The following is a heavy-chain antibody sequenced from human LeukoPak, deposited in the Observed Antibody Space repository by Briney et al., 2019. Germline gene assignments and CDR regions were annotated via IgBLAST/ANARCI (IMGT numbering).Heavy chain of an antibody. V-gene: IGHV3-74*01. D-gene: IGHD4-17*01. CDR1: GFTFSSYW. CDR3: ARGEYGDYEGPLWF. Sequence: HSGGSLRLSCAASGFTFSSYWMHWVRQAPGKGLVWVSRINSDGSSTSYADSVKGRFTISRDNAKNTLYLQMNSLKPEDAAVYYCARGEYGDYEGPLWFWGQGTLVTVSS. J-gene: IGHJ4*02. CDR2: INSDGSST.